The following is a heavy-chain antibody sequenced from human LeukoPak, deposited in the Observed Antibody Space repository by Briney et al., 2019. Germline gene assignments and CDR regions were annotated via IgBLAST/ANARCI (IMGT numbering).Heavy chain of an antibody. CDR2: IYYSGST. D-gene: IGHD3-16*01. Sequence: SETLSLTCSVSGGSISSYYWSWIRQPPGKGLEWIGYIYYSGSTNYSPSLKSRVTISVDTSKNQFSLKLSSVTAADTAVYYCARKLGGLTDAFDIWGQGTMVTVSS. CDR1: GGSISSYY. V-gene: IGHV4-59*01. J-gene: IGHJ3*02. CDR3: ARKLGGLTDAFDI.